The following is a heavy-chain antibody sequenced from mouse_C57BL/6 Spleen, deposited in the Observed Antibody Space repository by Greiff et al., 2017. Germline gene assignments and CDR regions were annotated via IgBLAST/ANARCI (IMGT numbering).Heavy chain of an antibody. D-gene: IGHD1-1*01. CDR1: GYTFTSYW. Sequence: VQLQQSGAELAKPGASVKLSCKASGYTFTSYWMHWVKQRPGQGLEWIGYINPSSGYIKYNQKFKDKATLTAYKSSSQAYMQLRSLTYADSAVNYCARYYYSSTGYYAMDYWGQGTSVTVSS. CDR2: INPSSGYI. V-gene: IGHV1-7*01. CDR3: ARYYYSSTGYYAMDY. J-gene: IGHJ4*01.